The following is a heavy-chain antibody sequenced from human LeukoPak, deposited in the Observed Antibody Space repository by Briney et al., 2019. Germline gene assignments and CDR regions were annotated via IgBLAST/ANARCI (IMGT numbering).Heavy chain of an antibody. D-gene: IGHD1-26*01. J-gene: IGHJ4*02. CDR1: QFSLGAFA. CDR3: ARGVGRVGGTFDL. Sequence: PGGSLRLSCVASQFSLGAFAMIWVRQAPGKGLEWISYIGASSSATYYAESVKGRFAISRDNAEDSLYLQMNSLRAEDTAVYYCARGVGRVGGTFDLWGQGTLVNVSP. CDR2: IGASSSAT. V-gene: IGHV3-48*01.